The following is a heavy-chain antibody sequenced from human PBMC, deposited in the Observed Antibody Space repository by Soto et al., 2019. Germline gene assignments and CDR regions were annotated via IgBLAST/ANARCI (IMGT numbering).Heavy chain of an antibody. CDR3: ARDGQIQLWLENYYYGMDV. CDR1: GYTFTSYG. D-gene: IGHD5-18*01. V-gene: IGHV1-18*04. J-gene: IGHJ6*02. Sequence: QVQLVQSGAEVKKPGASVKVSCKASGYTFTSYGISWVRRAPGHGLEWMGWICAYNGNTNYALKLQGRVTMTTDTCTSTAYMELRSLGTDDTAVYCCARDGQIQLWLENYYYGMDVWGQGTTVTVSS. CDR2: ICAYNGNT.